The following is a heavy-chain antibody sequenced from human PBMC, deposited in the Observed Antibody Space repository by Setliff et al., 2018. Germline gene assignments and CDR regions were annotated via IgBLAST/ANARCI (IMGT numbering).Heavy chain of an antibody. Sequence: SETLSLTCSVSGASITSGGFYWTWIRQPAGKGLEWIGHISPSGSTTYNPSVKSRFTISLDTSKNHFSLKLDSVTAADTALYYCARSPSSGAYWNPRPFYSDYWARGTLVTVSS. CDR2: ISPSGST. J-gene: IGHJ4*02. CDR3: ARSPSSGAYWNPRPFYSDY. V-gene: IGHV4-61*09. D-gene: IGHD1-26*01. CDR1: GASITSGGFY.